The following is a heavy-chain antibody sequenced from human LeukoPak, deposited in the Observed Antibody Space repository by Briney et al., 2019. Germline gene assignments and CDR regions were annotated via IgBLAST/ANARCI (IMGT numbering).Heavy chain of an antibody. CDR2: INHSGST. J-gene: IGHJ6*02. CDR3: ARGVASVPAAMRVAYYYGMDV. D-gene: IGHD2-2*01. CDR1: GGSFSGYH. Sequence: SETLSLTCTVYGGSFSGYHWSWIRQPPGKGLEWIGEINHSGSTNYNPSLKSRVTISVDTSKNQFSLKLSSVTAADTAVYYCARGVASVPAAMRVAYYYGMDVWGQGTTVTVSS. V-gene: IGHV4-34*01.